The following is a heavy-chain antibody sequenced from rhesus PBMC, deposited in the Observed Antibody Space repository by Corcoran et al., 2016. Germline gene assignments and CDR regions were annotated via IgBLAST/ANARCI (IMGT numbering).Heavy chain of an antibody. J-gene: IGHJ4*01. CDR3: ARGVNDPGHEGY. CDR2: VFGCTGGT. D-gene: IGHD1-32*01. Sequence: QVQLQESGPGLVKPSETLSLTCAVSGVSLTNYFWAWIRLAPGKGLELIGRVFGCTGGTDYNPTVRRRVTMSREASRNQFSLKLNSVTAADSAIYYCARGVNDPGHEGYWGQGVLVTVSS. V-gene: IGHV4-147*01. CDR1: GVSLTNYF.